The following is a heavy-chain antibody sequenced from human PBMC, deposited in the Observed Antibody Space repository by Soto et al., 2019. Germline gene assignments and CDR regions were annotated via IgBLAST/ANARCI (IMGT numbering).Heavy chain of an antibody. J-gene: IGHJ4*02. CDR3: ARVVDYDFWSGTLKPTIFDY. CDR2: IYYSATT. D-gene: IGHD3-3*01. Sequence: PSETLSLTCTVSGGSISSYYWSWIRQPPGKGLEWIGYIYYSATTNYNPSLKSRVTISVDTSKNQFSLKLSSVTAADTAVYYCARVVDYDFWSGTLKPTIFDYWGQGTLVTVSS. V-gene: IGHV4-59*01. CDR1: GGSISSYY.